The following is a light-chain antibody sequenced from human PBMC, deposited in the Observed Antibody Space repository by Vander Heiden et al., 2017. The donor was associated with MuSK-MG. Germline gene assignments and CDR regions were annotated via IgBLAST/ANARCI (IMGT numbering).Light chain of an antibody. Sequence: QSVLTQPPSVSGAPGQRVTISCTGSSSNIGAGYAVHWYQQIPGTAPKLLIYSNSNRPSGVPDRFSGSKSGTSASLAISGLQAEDEADYYCQSYDTSLSGSYVFGTGTKVTVL. CDR2: SNS. CDR1: SSNIGAGYA. V-gene: IGLV1-40*01. CDR3: QSYDTSLSGSYV. J-gene: IGLJ1*01.